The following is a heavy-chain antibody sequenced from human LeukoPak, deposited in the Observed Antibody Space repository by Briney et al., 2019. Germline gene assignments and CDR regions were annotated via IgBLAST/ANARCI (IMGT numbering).Heavy chain of an antibody. J-gene: IGHJ6*03. Sequence: ASVKVSCKVSGYTLTELSMHWVRQAPGKGLEWMGGFDPEDGETIYAQKFQGRVTMTEDTSTDTAYMELSSLRSEDTAVYYCARDAAIAARTPLEDYYYYYMDVWGKGTTVTVSS. CDR3: ARDAAIAARTPLEDYYYYYMDV. CDR2: FDPEDGET. V-gene: IGHV1-24*01. D-gene: IGHD6-6*01. CDR1: GYTLTELS.